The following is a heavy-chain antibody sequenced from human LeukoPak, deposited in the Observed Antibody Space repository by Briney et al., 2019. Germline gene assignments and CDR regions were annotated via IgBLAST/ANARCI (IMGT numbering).Heavy chain of an antibody. D-gene: IGHD6-19*01. CDR3: ARHLYSGWHFDY. Sequence: SETLSLTCTVSGGSTSSFYWNWIRQPPGKGLEWIGYISYSGSTNCNPSLKGRVTISVDTSKNQFSLKLSSVTAADTAVYYCARHLYSGWHFDYWGQGTLVTVSS. CDR2: ISYSGST. V-gene: IGHV4-59*08. CDR1: GGSTSSFY. J-gene: IGHJ4*02.